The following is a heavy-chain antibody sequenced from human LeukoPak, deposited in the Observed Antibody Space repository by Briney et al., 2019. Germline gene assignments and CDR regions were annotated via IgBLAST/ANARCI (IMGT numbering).Heavy chain of an antibody. J-gene: IGHJ4*02. CDR1: GGSFSGYY. D-gene: IGHD6-19*01. CDR3: AKDYSSGWHFDY. V-gene: IGHV3-23*01. Sequence: PSETLSLTCAVYGGSFSGYYWSWIRQAPGKGLEWVSAISGSGGSTYYADSVKGRFTISRDNSKNTLYLQMNSLRAEDTAVYYCAKDYSSGWHFDYWGQGTLVTVSS. CDR2: ISGSGGST.